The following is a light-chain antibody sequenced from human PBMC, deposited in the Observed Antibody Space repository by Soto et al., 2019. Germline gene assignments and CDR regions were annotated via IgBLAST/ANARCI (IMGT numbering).Light chain of an antibody. CDR3: QQSGSSST. CDR2: GAS. CDR1: QSVSSN. Sequence: EVVMTQSPATLSVSPGERATLSCRASQSVSSNLAWYQQKVGQAPRLLMYGASVRATGVPDRFSGSGSGTDFALPISRLEPEDFAVYYCQQSGSSSTFGLGTRLAIK. J-gene: IGKJ5*01. V-gene: IGKV3-20*01.